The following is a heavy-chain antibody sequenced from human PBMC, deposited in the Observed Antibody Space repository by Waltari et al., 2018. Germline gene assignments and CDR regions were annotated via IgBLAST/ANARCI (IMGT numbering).Heavy chain of an antibody. CDR3: ARNSKDWRSDGGLDY. V-gene: IGHV3-74*01. CDR1: GFTFSGHW. Sequence: EVQLVESGGGLVQPGGSLRLSCAASGFTFSGHWMHWVRQAPGKGLVWVERRNREGSSTSYANFVKGRFAISRDNAKNTLYLQMNSLRAEDTTVYYCARNSKDWRSDGGLDYWGQGTLVTVSS. J-gene: IGHJ4*02. D-gene: IGHD3-16*01. CDR2: RNREGSST.